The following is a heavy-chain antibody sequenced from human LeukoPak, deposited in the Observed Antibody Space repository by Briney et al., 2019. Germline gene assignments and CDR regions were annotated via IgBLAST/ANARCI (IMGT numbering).Heavy chain of an antibody. CDR1: GYTFTGYY. CDR3: ARERSYYYDSSVLNY. J-gene: IGHJ4*02. D-gene: IGHD3-22*01. V-gene: IGHV1-2*02. CDR2: INPNSGGT. Sequence: GASVTVSCTASGYTFTGYYMHWVRQAPGQGLEWMGWINPNSGGTNYAQKLQGRVTMTRDTSISTAYMELSRLRSDDTAVYYCARERSYYYDSSVLNYWGQGTLVTVSS.